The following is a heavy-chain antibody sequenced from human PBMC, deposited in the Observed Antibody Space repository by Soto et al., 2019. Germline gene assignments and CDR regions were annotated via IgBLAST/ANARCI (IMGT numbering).Heavy chain of an antibody. CDR1: GYTFTSYD. J-gene: IGHJ4*02. D-gene: IGHD6-13*01. CDR3: ARDPVIAATTRRFDY. Sequence: QVQLVQSGAEAKKPGASVKVSCKASGYTFTSYDINWVRQATGQGLEWMGWMNPNSGNTGYAQKFQGRVTMARDTSIRTGYLELSNLTSEDTAVYYCARDPVIAATTRRFDYWGPGTLVTVSA. V-gene: IGHV1-8*01. CDR2: MNPNSGNT.